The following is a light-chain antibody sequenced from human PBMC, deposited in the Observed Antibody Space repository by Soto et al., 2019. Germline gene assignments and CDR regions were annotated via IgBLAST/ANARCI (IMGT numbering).Light chain of an antibody. J-gene: IGLJ1*01. V-gene: IGLV2-8*01. CDR3: SSYAGGNNYV. Sequence: QSALTQPPSASGSPGQSVTISCTGTSSDVGAYNYVSWYQLHAGKAPKLIVYEVSKRPSDVPDRFSASKSGNTASLTVSGLQTEDEADYYCSSYAGGNNYVFGIGTKVTVL. CDR2: EVS. CDR1: SSDVGAYNY.